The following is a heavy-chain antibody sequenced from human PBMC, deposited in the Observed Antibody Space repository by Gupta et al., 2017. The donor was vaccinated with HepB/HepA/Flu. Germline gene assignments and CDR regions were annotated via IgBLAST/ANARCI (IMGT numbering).Heavy chain of an antibody. J-gene: IGHJ4*02. Sequence: EVQLVESGGGLVQPGGSLRLSCAASGFTFSSYWMSWVRQAPGKGLEWVANIKQDGSEKYYVDSVKGRFTISRDNAKNSLYLQMNSLRAEDTAVYYCARAGRILWFGELFGYWSQGTLVTVSS. V-gene: IGHV3-7*01. D-gene: IGHD3-10*01. CDR3: ARAGRILWFGELFGY. CDR1: GFTFSSYW. CDR2: IKQDGSEK.